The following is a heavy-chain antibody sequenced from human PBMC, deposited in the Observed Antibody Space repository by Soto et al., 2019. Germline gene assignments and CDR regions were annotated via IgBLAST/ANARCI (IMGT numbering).Heavy chain of an antibody. CDR3: ARDRSSGIVVVIPNDAFDI. CDR2: ISAYNGNT. D-gene: IGHD3-22*01. CDR1: GYTFTSYG. V-gene: IGHV1-18*01. Sequence: ASVKVSCKASGYTFTSYGISWVRQAPGQGLEWMGWISAYNGNTNYAQKLQGRVTMTTDTSTSTAYMELRSLRSDDTAVYYCARDRSSGIVVVIPNDAFDIWGQGTMVTVSS. J-gene: IGHJ3*02.